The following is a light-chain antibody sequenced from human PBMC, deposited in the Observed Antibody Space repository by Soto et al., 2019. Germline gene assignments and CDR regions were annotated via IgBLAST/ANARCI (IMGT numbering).Light chain of an antibody. CDR3: QSYDSSLSGYYV. V-gene: IGLV1-40*01. CDR2: GNS. Sequence: QSVLTQPPSVSGAPGQRVTISCTGSSSNIGAGYDVHGYQQLPGTVPKLLIYGNSNRPSGVPDRFSGSKSGTSASLAITGLQAEDEADYYCQSYDSSLSGYYVFGTGTKVTVL. CDR1: SSNIGAGYD. J-gene: IGLJ1*01.